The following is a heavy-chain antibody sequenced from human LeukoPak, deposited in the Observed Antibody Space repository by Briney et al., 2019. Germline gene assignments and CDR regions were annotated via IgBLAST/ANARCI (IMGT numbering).Heavy chain of an antibody. CDR1: GFTFSRYW. D-gene: IGHD3-10*01. J-gene: IGHJ4*02. V-gene: IGHV3-74*03. CDR3: ARDKDFGFDY. Sequence: QPGGSLRLSCAASGFTFSRYWMHWVRQAPGKGLMWVSRISPDGSTTLYADSVKGRFTISRDDAKNSLYLQMNSLRDEDTAVYYCARDKDFGFDYWGQGTLVTVSS. CDR2: ISPDGSTT.